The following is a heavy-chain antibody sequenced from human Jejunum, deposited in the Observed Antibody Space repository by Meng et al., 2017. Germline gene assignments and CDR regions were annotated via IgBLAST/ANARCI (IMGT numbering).Heavy chain of an antibody. CDR2: ISWDDDK. V-gene: IGHV2-5*02. D-gene: IGHD2-15*01. CDR3: THRREDPRSAFYYLDY. CDR1: GVSLSSTGVS. Sequence: QITLNESGPTLVKPTQTLTLTCSLSGVSLSSTGVSVGWIRQPPGKALEWLALISWDDDKRYNPSLMSRLTITKDTSMNHVVLTMTNIDPVDTGTYYCTHRREDPRSAFYYLDYWGRGTLVTVSS. J-gene: IGHJ4*02.